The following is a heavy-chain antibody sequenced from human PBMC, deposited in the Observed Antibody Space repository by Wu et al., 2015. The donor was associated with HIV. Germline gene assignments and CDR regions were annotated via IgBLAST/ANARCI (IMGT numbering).Heavy chain of an antibody. V-gene: IGHV1-69*12. CDR3: ARTDPGIAARPDDYYYYYMDV. CDR2: IIPIFGTA. D-gene: IGHD6-6*01. Sequence: QVQLVQSGAEVKKPGSSVKVSCKASGGTFSSYAISWVRQAPGQGLEWMGGIIPIFGTANYAQKFQGRVTITADESTSTAYMELSSLRSEDTAVYYCARTDPGIAARPDDYYYYYMDVWGQRDHG. CDR1: GGTFSSYA. J-gene: IGHJ6*03.